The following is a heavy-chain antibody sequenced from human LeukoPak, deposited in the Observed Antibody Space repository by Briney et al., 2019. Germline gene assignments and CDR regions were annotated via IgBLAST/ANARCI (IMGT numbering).Heavy chain of an antibody. CDR2: VSGSGGST. CDR1: GFTFSSYA. Sequence: PGGSLRLSCAASGFTFSSYAMSWVRQAPRKGREWVSAVSGSGGSTYYADSVKGRFTISRDNSKNTLYLQMNSLRAEDTAVYYCAKDQYIVVVTATGWLDYWGQGTLVTVSS. D-gene: IGHD2-21*02. V-gene: IGHV3-23*01. J-gene: IGHJ4*02. CDR3: AKDQYIVVVTATGWLDY.